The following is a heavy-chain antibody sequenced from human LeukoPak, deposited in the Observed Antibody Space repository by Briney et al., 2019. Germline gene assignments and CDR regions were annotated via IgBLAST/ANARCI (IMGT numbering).Heavy chain of an antibody. CDR1: GFTFSTYG. CDR3: ARGLVGGSGTAFDV. CDR2: ISSSGSTT. V-gene: IGHV3-48*03. J-gene: IGHJ3*01. Sequence: PGGSLRLSCGASGFTFSTYGLNWLRQAPGKGLEWVSYISSSGSTTYYADSVKGRFTISRDNAKNSLYLQMNSLRAEDTAVYYCARGLVGGSGTAFDVRGQGTTVTVSS. D-gene: IGHD3-10*01.